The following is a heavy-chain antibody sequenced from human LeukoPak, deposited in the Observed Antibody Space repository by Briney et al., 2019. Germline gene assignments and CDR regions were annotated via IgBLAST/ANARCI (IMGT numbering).Heavy chain of an antibody. V-gene: IGHV4-34*01. Sequence: NPSETLSLTCAVYGGSFSGYYWSWIRQPPGKGLEWIGEIYHSGSTNYNPSLKSRVTISVDKSKNQFSLKLSSVTAADTAVYYCARVPTVIKAFDYWGQGTLVTVSS. CDR3: ARVPTVIKAFDY. J-gene: IGHJ4*02. CDR2: IYHSGST. CDR1: GGSFSGYY. D-gene: IGHD4-17*01.